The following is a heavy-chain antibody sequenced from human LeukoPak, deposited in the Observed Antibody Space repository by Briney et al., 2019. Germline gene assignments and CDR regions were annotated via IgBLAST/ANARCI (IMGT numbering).Heavy chain of an antibody. CDR3: ARSGYYDILTGPIYNWFDP. Sequence: SETLSLTCTVSGGSISSYYWSWIRQPPGKGLEWIGYIYYSGSTNYNPSLKSRVTISVDTFKNQFSLKLSSVTAADTAVYYCARSGYYDILTGPIYNWFDPWGQGTLVTVSS. CDR1: GGSISSYY. J-gene: IGHJ5*02. V-gene: IGHV4-59*01. D-gene: IGHD3-9*01. CDR2: IYYSGST.